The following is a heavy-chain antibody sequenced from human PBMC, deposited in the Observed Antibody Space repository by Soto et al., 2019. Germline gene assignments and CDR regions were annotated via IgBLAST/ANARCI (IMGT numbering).Heavy chain of an antibody. V-gene: IGHV4-59*01. J-gene: IGHJ5*02. CDR3: AKVNDFWTGYYSTNWFDP. Sequence: SETRSLTCTVSGGSISRYYWSWIRQPPGKGLEWIGYIYYSGSTNYNPSLKSRVTISVDTSKNQFSLKLSSVTAADTAVYYCAKVNDFWTGYYSTNWFDPWGQGTLVTVSS. D-gene: IGHD3-3*01. CDR1: GGSISRYY. CDR2: IYYSGST.